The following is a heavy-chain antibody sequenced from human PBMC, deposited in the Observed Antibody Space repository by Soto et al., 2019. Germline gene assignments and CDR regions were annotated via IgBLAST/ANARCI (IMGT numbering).Heavy chain of an antibody. V-gene: IGHV1-18*01. J-gene: IGHJ4*02. Sequence: QVQLVQSGAEVKKPGASVKVSCKASGYPSTSYGISWVRQAPGQGIEWMGWISAYNGNTNNAQKLQGRVTMTTDTTTSTAYMELRSLRSDGTGVYYCVVAARPNYFDYWGQGTLVTVSS. CDR1: GYPSTSYG. CDR3: VVAARPNYFDY. D-gene: IGHD2-15*01. CDR2: ISAYNGNT.